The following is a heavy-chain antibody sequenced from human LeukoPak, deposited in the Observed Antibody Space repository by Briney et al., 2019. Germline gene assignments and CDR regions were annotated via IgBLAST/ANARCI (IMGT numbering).Heavy chain of an antibody. Sequence: ASVKVSCKVSGYTLTELSMHWVRQAPGKGLEWMGGSDPEDGETIYAQKFQGRVTITADKSTSTAYMELSSLRSEDTAVYYCASGTTDIVVVPATLRNYYFDYWGQGTLVTVSS. CDR1: GYTLTELS. CDR3: ASGTTDIVVVPATLRNYYFDY. J-gene: IGHJ4*02. D-gene: IGHD2-2*01. V-gene: IGHV1-24*01. CDR2: SDPEDGET.